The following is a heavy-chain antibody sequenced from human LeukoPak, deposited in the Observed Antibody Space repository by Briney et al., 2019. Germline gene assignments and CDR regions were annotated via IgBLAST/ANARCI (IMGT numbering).Heavy chain of an antibody. J-gene: IGHJ4*02. CDR1: GGSISSYY. V-gene: IGHV4-59*01. CDR3: ARGDSSGWYYFDY. CDR2: IYYSGST. Sequence: SETLSLTCTVSGGSISSYYWSWIRQPPGKGLEWIGYIYYSGSTNYNPSLKSRVTISVDTSKNQFSLKLNSVTAADTAVYFCARGDSSGWYYFDYWGQGTLVTVSS. D-gene: IGHD6-19*01.